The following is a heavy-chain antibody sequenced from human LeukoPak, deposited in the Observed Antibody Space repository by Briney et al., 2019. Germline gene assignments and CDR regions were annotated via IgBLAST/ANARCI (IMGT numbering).Heavy chain of an antibody. CDR1: GGSISSHY. J-gene: IGHJ3*02. CDR2: FYYSGST. CDR3: TRLLDNDSSGYPDTFDM. Sequence: PSETLSLTCTVSGGSISSHYWSWIRQPPGKGLEWIGYFYYSGSTNYNPSFQSRVTISVDTSKNHISLKLTSVSAADTAVYYCTRLLDNDSSGYPDTFDMWGQGTMVTVYS. D-gene: IGHD3-22*01. V-gene: IGHV4-59*11.